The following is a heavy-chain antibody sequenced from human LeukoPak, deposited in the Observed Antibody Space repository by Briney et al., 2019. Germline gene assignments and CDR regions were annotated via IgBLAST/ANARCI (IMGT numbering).Heavy chain of an antibody. CDR1: GGSISSYY. CDR2: IYYSGST. D-gene: IGHD3-22*01. V-gene: IGHV4-59*01. J-gene: IGHJ4*02. Sequence: SETLSLTCTVSGGSISSYYWSRIRQPPGKGLEWIGYIYYSGSTNYNPSLKSRVTISVDTSKNQFSLKLSSVTAADTAVYYCARDLDSSGYSDYWGQGTLVTVSS. CDR3: ARDLDSSGYSDY.